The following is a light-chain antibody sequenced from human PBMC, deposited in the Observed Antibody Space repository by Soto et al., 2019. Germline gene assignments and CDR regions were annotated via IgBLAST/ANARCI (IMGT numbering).Light chain of an antibody. J-gene: IGKJ2*01. Sequence: EIVLTQSPGILSLSPGERATLSCRASQSVTSTFLAWYQQKPGQAPRLLISTVSSRATGIPDRFSGSGSGTDFTLTISRLEPEDFAVDYCQHYGNSRYTFGQGTKLEIK. CDR2: TVS. V-gene: IGKV3-20*01. CDR3: QHYGNSRYT. CDR1: QSVTSTF.